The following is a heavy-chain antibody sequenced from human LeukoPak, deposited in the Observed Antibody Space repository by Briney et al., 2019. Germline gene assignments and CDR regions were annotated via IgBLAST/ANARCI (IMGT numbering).Heavy chain of an antibody. CDR1: GFTFSGYG. J-gene: IGHJ6*02. Sequence: GGSLRLSCAASGFTFSGYGMHWVRQAPGKGLEWVAVISYDGHNEYYGDSVKGLFTISRDNSKNTVFLQMNSLRAEDTAVYYCAKGVGYGGMDVWGQGTTVTVSS. CDR3: AKGVGYGGMDV. CDR2: ISYDGHNE. D-gene: IGHD2-8*01. V-gene: IGHV3-30*18.